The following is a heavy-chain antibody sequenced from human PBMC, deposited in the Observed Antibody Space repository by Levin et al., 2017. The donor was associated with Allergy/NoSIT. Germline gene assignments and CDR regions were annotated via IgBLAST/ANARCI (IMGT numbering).Heavy chain of an antibody. CDR1: GFTFSSYG. CDR2: ISYDGSNK. J-gene: IGHJ4*02. Sequence: PGESLKISCAASGFTFSSYGMHWVRQAPGKGLEWVAVISYDGSNKYYADSVKGRFTISRDNSKNTLYLQMNSLRAEDTAVYYCAKGGGAGDYWGQGTLVTVSS. CDR3: AKGGGAGDY. D-gene: IGHD1-26*01. V-gene: IGHV3-30*18.